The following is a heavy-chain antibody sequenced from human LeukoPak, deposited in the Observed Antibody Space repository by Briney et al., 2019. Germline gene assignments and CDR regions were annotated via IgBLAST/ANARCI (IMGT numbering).Heavy chain of an antibody. CDR2: INPSGGST. CDR3: ARDSSAQACDP. CDR1: GYTFTSYY. V-gene: IGHV1-46*01. J-gene: IGHJ5*02. Sequence: ASVKVSCKASGYTFTSYYMHWVRQAPGQGLGWMGIINPSGGSTSYARKFQGRVTMTRDTSTSTVYMELSSLRSEDTAVYYCARDSSAQACDPWGQGTLVTVSS. D-gene: IGHD6-25*01.